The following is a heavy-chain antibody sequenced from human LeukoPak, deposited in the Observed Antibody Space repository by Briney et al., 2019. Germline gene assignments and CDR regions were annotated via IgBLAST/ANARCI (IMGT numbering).Heavy chain of an antibody. D-gene: IGHD2-15*01. CDR2: ISSNGGST. CDR1: GFTFSSYA. CDR3: VKEAVVGSPYFDY. J-gene: IGHJ4*02. Sequence: PGGSLRLSCSASGFTFSSYAMHWVRQAPGKGLEYVSAISSNGGSTYYADSAKGRFTISRDNSKNTLYLQMSSLRAEDTAVYYCVKEAVVGSPYFDYWGQGTLVTVSS. V-gene: IGHV3-64D*06.